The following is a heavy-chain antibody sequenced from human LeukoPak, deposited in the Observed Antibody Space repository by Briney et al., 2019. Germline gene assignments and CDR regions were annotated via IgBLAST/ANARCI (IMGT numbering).Heavy chain of an antibody. J-gene: IGHJ6*02. V-gene: IGHV4-39*01. CDR3: AREDPNYDFWSGFQYYYYYGMDV. D-gene: IGHD3-3*01. Sequence: SETLSLTCTVSGGSIRSSYYYWGWIRQPPGKGLEWIGSIYDSGSTYYNPSLKSRVTISVDTSKNQFSLKLSSVTAADTAVYYCAREDPNYDFWSGFQYYYYYGMDVWGQGTTVTVSS. CDR1: GGSIRSSYYY. CDR2: IYDSGST.